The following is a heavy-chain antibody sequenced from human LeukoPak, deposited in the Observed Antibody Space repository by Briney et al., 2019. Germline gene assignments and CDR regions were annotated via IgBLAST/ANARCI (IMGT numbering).Heavy chain of an antibody. CDR2: IYHSGST. D-gene: IGHD1-26*01. J-gene: IGHJ5*02. V-gene: IGHV4-59*01. CDR3: ARGASGSYFWFDP. CDR1: GGSISSYY. Sequence: SETLSLTCTVSGGSISSYYWSWIRQPPGKGLEWIGYIYHSGSTNYNPSLKSRVTISVDTSKNQFSLKLSSVTAADTAVYYCARGASGSYFWFDPWGQGTLVTVSS.